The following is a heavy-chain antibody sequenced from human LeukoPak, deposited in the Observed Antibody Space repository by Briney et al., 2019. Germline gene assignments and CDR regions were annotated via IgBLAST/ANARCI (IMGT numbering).Heavy chain of an antibody. J-gene: IGHJ4*02. CDR2: IIPILGIA. CDR1: GGTFSGYA. Sequence: ASVKVSCKASGGTFSGYAISWVRQAPGQGLEWMGRIIPILGIANYAQKFQGRVTITADKSTSTAYMELSSLRSEDTAVYYCARGGMVRGVINFDYWGQGTLVTVSS. D-gene: IGHD3-10*01. CDR3: ARGGMVRGVINFDY. V-gene: IGHV1-69*04.